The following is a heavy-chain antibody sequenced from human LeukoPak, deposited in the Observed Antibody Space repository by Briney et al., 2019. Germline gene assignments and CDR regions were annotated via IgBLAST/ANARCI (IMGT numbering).Heavy chain of an antibody. J-gene: IGHJ3*01. V-gene: IGHV3-53*01. CDR1: GFTVSSNY. D-gene: IGHD6-13*01. CDR3: ARARGSWYLDGFDV. CDR2: IYSGGST. Sequence: GGSLRLSFAASGFTVSSNYMTWVRQAPGKGLEWVSVIYSGGSTYYADSVKGRFTISRDNSKNTLYLQMNSLRGEDTAVYYCARARGSWYLDGFDVWGQGTMVTVSS.